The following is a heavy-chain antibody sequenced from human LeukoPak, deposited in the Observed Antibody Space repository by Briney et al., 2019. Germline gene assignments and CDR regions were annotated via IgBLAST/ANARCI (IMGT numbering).Heavy chain of an antibody. V-gene: IGHV1-24*01. CDR2: FDPEDGET. CDR3: ATGDRLVRGPSLGY. D-gene: IGHD3-10*01. CDR1: GYTLTELS. J-gene: IGHJ4*02. Sequence: ASVKVSCKVSGYTLTELSMHWVRQAPGKGLEWMGGFDPEDGETIYAQKFQGRVTMTEDTSTDTAYVELSSLRSEDTAVYYCATGDRLVRGPSLGYWGQGTLVTVSS.